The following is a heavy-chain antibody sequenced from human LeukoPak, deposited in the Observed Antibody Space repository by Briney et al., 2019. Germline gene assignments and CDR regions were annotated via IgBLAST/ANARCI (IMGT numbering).Heavy chain of an antibody. CDR2: ISTSSSYI. V-gene: IGHV3-21*01. J-gene: IGHJ4*02. D-gene: IGHD1-26*01. CDR3: ARVFSGTYLNYHHFDY. CDR1: GFTFSHYS. Sequence: GGSLRLSCAASGFTFSHYSMNWVRQAPGKGLEWVSSISTSSSYIYYADSVKGRFTVSRNNAKNSLYLQMDSLRAEDTAVYYCARVFSGTYLNYHHFDYWGQGTVVTVSS.